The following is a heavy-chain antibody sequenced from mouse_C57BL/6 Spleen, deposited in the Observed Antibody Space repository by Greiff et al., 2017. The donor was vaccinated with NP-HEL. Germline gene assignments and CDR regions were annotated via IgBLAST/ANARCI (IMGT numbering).Heavy chain of an antibody. V-gene: IGHV1-72*01. J-gene: IGHJ4*01. D-gene: IGHD1-1*01. CDR3: GRAYYYGSRPLYYYAMDY. CDR1: GYTFTSYW. Sequence: QVQLQQPGAELVKPGASVKLSCKASGYTFTSYWMHWVKQRPGRGLEWIGRIDPNSGGTKYNEKFKSKATLTVDKPSSTAYMQLSSLTSEDSAVYYCGRAYYYGSRPLYYYAMDYWGQGTSVTVSS. CDR2: IDPNSGGT.